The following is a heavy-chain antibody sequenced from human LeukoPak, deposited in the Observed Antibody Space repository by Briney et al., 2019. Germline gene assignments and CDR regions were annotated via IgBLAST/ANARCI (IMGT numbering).Heavy chain of an antibody. CDR2: FDPEDGET. Sequence: ASVKVSCKVSGYTLTELSMHWVRQAPGKGLEWMGGFDPEDGETIYAQKFQGRVTMTEDTSTDTAYMELSSLRSEDTAVYYCARDQNYYGSGSYYNVDYWGQGTLVTVSS. V-gene: IGHV1-24*01. D-gene: IGHD3-10*01. J-gene: IGHJ4*02. CDR1: GYTLTELS. CDR3: ARDQNYYGSGSYYNVDY.